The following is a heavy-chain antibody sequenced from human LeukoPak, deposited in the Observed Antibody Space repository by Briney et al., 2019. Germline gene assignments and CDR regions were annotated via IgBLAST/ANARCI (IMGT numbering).Heavy chain of an antibody. Sequence: SETLSLTCTVSGYSISSSYYWGWTPQPPGKGLGWIATIYHSGSTYYNPSLKSRVTISVDTSKNQFSLRLSSVTAADTAVYYCARDLRSGPKRELDPWGQGTQVTVSS. D-gene: IGHD1-26*01. CDR3: ARDLRSGPKRELDP. V-gene: IGHV4-38-2*02. CDR2: IYHSGST. J-gene: IGHJ5*02. CDR1: GYSISSSYY.